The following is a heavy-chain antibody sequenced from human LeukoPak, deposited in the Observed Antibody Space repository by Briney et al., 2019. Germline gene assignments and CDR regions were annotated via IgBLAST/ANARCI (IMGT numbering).Heavy chain of an antibody. CDR3: ARGGLYSGSTLDY. Sequence: GGSLRLSCAASGFTFSSYSMNWVRQAPGKGLEWVSSISSSSSYIYYADSLKGRFTISRDNAKNSLYLQMNSLRAEDTAVYYCARGGLYSGSTLDYWGQGTLVTVSS. D-gene: IGHD1-26*01. V-gene: IGHV3-21*01. CDR1: GFTFSSYS. CDR2: ISSSSSYI. J-gene: IGHJ4*02.